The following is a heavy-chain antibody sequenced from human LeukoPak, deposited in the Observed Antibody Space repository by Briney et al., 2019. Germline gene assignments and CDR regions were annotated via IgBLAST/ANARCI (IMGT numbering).Heavy chain of an antibody. CDR1: GYTFTSYW. Sequence: GESLKISCKGSGYTFTSYWISWVRQMPRKGLEWMGRIDPSDAYINYSPSFQGHVTISADKSFSTAYLQWSSLKASDTAIYYCARSPTEAYCSGGSCYFLSEYFHHWGQGTLVTVSS. D-gene: IGHD2-15*01. V-gene: IGHV5-10-1*01. CDR2: IDPSDAYI. CDR3: ARSPTEAYCSGGSCYFLSEYFHH. J-gene: IGHJ1*01.